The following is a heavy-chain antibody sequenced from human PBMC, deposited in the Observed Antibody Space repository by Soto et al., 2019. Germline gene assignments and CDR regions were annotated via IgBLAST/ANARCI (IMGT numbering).Heavy chain of an antibody. D-gene: IGHD6-13*01. J-gene: IGHJ4*02. V-gene: IGHV1-3*01. CDR2: INAGNGNT. CDR3: ARATAAAGTIGFDY. CDR1: GYTFTSYA. Sequence: ASVKVSCKASGYTFTSYAMHWVRQAPGQRLEWMGWINAGNGNTKYSQKFQGRVTITRDTSASTAYMELSSLRSEDTAVYYCARATAAAGTIGFDYWGQGTLVTVSS.